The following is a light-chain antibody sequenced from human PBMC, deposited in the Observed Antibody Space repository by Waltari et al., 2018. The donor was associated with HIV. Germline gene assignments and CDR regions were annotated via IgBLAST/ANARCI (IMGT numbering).Light chain of an antibody. CDR2: SNN. V-gene: IGLV1-44*01. J-gene: IGLJ2*01. CDR3: AAWDDSLNGRVV. Sequence: QSVLTQPPSASGTPEQRVTISCSGSGSNIGSDTVNWYQQLTGTAPKLLIYSNNQQPSGVPDRFSGSKSGTSASLAISGLQSEDEADYYCAAWDDSLNGRVVFGGGTKLTVL. CDR1: GSNIGSDT.